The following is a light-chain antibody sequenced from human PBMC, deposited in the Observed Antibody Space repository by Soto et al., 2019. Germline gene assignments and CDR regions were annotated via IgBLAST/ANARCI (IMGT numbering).Light chain of an antibody. CDR1: SSDVGTYNY. CDR2: EVT. Sequence: QSVLTQPASVSGSPGQSITISCTGTSSDVGTYNYVSWYQLHPGEAPKLIIYEVTNRPSGVSDRFSGSKSGNTASLTISGLHADDEADYYCSSYAHSSIYVFGKGTKVIVL. V-gene: IGLV2-14*01. J-gene: IGLJ1*01. CDR3: SSYAHSSIYV.